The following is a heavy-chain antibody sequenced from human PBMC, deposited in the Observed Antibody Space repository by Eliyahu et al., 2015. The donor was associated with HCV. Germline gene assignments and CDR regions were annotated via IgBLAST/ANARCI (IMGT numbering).Heavy chain of an antibody. V-gene: IGHV5-51*01. D-gene: IGHD2-2*02. CDR3: ARRGYCSSTSCYKEAFDI. CDR1: GYSFTSYW. J-gene: IGHJ3*02. Sequence: EVQLVQSGAEVKKPGESLKISCKGSGYSFTSYWIGWVRQMPGKGLEWPGIVGAGDSEARYSPSFQGQVTISADKSISTAYLQWSSLKASDTAMYYCARRGYCSSTSCYKEAFDIWGQGTMVTVSS. CDR2: VGAGDSEA.